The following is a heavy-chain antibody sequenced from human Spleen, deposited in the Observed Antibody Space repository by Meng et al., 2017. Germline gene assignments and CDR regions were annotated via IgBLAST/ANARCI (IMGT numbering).Heavy chain of an antibody. J-gene: IGHJ4*02. CDR1: GGSVSSISYY. D-gene: IGHD6-19*01. Sequence: IQESGPGLVRPPETLSLTCTVSGGSVSSISYYWSWIRQPPGRGLEWIGDISYSGSTRYNSSLMSRVTISVDTSKNQFSLKLSSVTAADTAVYYCASQEESGWYAYPGYWGQGTLVTVSS. CDR3: ASQEESGWYAYPGY. V-gene: IGHV4-61*01. CDR2: ISYSGST.